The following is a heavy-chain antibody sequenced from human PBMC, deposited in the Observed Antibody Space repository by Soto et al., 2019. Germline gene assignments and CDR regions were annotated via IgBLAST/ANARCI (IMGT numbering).Heavy chain of an antibody. V-gene: IGHV1-18*04. J-gene: IGHJ5*02. CDR1: GYTFTSYG. Sequence: ASVKVSCKXSGYTFTSYGISWVRPAPGQGLEWMGWISAYNGNTNYAQKLQGRVTMATDTSTSTAYMELRSLRSDDTAVYYCARGSTRGGTGWFDPWGQGTLVTVSS. CDR3: ARGSTRGGTGWFDP. CDR2: ISAYNGNT. D-gene: IGHD2-15*01.